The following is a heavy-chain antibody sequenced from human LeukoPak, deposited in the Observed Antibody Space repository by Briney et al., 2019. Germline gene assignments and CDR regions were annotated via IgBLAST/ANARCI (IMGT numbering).Heavy chain of an antibody. CDR2: ISGSGGTT. D-gene: IGHD1-14*01. J-gene: IGHJ4*02. V-gene: IGHV3-23*01. CDR3: AKQPRPRAPAEYFSDY. CDR1: GFTFSSYA. Sequence: PGGSLRLSCAASGFTFSSYAMSGVRQAPGKGREWVSSISGSGGTTYYADSVRGRFTISRDNSNNTMYMQMNNLRAEDTAVYYCAKQPRPRAPAEYFSDYWGQGTLVTVSS.